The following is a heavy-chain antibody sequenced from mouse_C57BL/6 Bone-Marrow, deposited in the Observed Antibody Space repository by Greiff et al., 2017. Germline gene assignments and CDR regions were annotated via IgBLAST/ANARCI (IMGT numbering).Heavy chain of an antibody. J-gene: IGHJ3*01. CDR3: AKGQLRAWFAY. CDR1: GYTFTSYW. CDR2: INPSSGYT. D-gene: IGHD3-2*02. Sequence: QVQLQQSGAELAKPGASVKLSCKASGYTFTSYWMHWVKQRPGQGLEWIGYINPSSGYTKYNQKFKNKATLTADKSSSTAYMQLSSLTYEDSAVYYCAKGQLRAWFAYWGQGTLVTVSA. V-gene: IGHV1-7*01.